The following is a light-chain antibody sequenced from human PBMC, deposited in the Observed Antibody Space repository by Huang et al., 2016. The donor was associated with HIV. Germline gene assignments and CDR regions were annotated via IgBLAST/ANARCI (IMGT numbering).Light chain of an antibody. CDR3: QKYDTAPRT. CDR2: AAS. CDR1: QGIANH. J-gene: IGKJ3*01. Sequence: DIQMTQSPSSLSASVGDRVTISCRASQGIANHLAWYQQKPGKAPKLLVHAASALRSGVPSRFSGSGSGTEFTLTISSLQPEDVATYFCQKYDTAPRTFGPGTRVDIK. V-gene: IGKV1-27*01.